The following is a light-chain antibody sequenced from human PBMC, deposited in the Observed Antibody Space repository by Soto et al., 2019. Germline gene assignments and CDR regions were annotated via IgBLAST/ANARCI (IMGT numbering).Light chain of an antibody. CDR2: EVT. CDR1: NSDVGGYNY. Sequence: QSALTQPPSASGSPGQSVTISCTGTNSDVGGYNYVSWYQQYPGKAPKLLIYEVTNRPSGVPDRFSGSNSGTTAYLTVSGLQAEDEADYYCKSSAGSAKWVFGGGTKLTVL. J-gene: IGLJ3*02. V-gene: IGLV2-8*01. CDR3: KSSAGSAKWV.